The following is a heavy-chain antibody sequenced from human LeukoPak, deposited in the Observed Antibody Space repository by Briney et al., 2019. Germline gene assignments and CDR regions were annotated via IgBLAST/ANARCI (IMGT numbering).Heavy chain of an antibody. CDR2: IYTSGST. CDR1: GGSISSYY. V-gene: IGHV4-4*07. D-gene: IGHD6-13*01. Sequence: SETLSLTCTVSGGSISSYYWSWIRQPAGKGLEWIGRIYTSGSTNYNPSLKSRVTMSVDTSKNQFSLKLSSVTAADTAVYYCASPHEYSSSWYTLGYWGQGTLVTVSS. J-gene: IGHJ4*02. CDR3: ASPHEYSSSWYTLGY.